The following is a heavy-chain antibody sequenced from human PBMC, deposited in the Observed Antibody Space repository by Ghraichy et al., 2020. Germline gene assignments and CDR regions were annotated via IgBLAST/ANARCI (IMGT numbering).Heavy chain of an antibody. CDR1: GGSFSGYY. CDR3: AREPRAAVASYAFDI. CDR2: INHSGST. D-gene: IGHD6-19*01. J-gene: IGHJ3*02. V-gene: IGHV4-34*01. Sequence: SETLSLTCAVYGGSFSGYYWSWIRQPPGKGLEWIGEINHSGSTNYNPSLKSRVTISVDTSKNQFSLKLSSVTAADTAVYYCAREPRAAVASYAFDIWGQGTMVTVSS.